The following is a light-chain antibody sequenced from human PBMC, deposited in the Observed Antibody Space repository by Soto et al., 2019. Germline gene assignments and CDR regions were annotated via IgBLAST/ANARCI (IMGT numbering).Light chain of an antibody. CDR2: DAS. CDR1: QNVNNW. V-gene: IGKV1-5*01. J-gene: IGKJ1*01. CDR3: QRYNSYSRT. Sequence: DIQMTQSPSTLSASVGDSVTITCRASQNVNNWVAWYQQKPGKAPRFLIYDASSLESGVPSRFSGSGSGTDFTLTISSLQPDDFATYSCQRYNSYSRTFGQGTKVEIK.